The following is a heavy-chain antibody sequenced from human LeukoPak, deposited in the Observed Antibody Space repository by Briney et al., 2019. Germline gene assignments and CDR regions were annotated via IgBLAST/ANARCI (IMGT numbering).Heavy chain of an antibody. CDR1: AYSISDGFV. Sequence: SETLSLTCTVSAYSISDGFVWGFIRQPPGKGLEWIASIYHSGTTYYNPSLRSRVTRSVDTSNNQFSRKLSAVTAADTPMYFCTRLSHVAGAPKVSWFDPWGQGTLVTVSS. CDR2: IYHSGTT. CDR3: TRLSHVAGAPKVSWFDP. J-gene: IGHJ5*02. V-gene: IGHV4-38-2*02. D-gene: IGHD1-26*01.